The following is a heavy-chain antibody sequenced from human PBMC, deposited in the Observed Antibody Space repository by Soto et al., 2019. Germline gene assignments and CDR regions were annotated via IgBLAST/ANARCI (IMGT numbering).Heavy chain of an antibody. D-gene: IGHD4-4*01. J-gene: IGHJ4*02. CDR3: ARITHNSDSFDY. V-gene: IGHV4-61*01. Sequence: SETLSLTCIVSGVSISSVSISSNYWSWIREPPGKGLEWIGSIQYNGNTNYSPSLKSRLTISIDTSKNQFSLHLSSVTAADTALYYCARITHNSDSFDYWGPGXLVTVYS. CDR1: GVSISSVSISSNY. CDR2: IQYNGNT.